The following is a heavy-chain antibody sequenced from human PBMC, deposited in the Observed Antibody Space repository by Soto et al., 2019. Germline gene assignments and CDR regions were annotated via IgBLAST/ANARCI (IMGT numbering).Heavy chain of an antibody. CDR2: ISTSIDAT. Sequence: GGSLRLSCAASGFAFSNYAMHWVRQAPGKGLEWVSSISTSIDATYYADSVKGRFTISRDDSKNTLYLQMNSLRAEDTAVYYCAKDSSITMVRGVITYYYYGMDVWGQGTTVTVSS. J-gene: IGHJ6*02. D-gene: IGHD3-10*01. CDR3: AKDSSITMVRGVITYYYYGMDV. CDR1: GFAFSNYA. V-gene: IGHV3-23*01.